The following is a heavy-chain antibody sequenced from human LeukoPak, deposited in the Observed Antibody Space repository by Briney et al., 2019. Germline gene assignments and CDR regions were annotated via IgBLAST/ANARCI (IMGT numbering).Heavy chain of an antibody. CDR2: ISAYSGNT. Sequence: ASVKVPCKASGYTFTSYGISWVRQAPGQGLEWMGWISAYSGNTNYAQKLQGRVTMTTDTSTSTAYMELRSLRSDDTAVYYCARVVVGSYCSSTSCPLYYYYYYGMDVWGQGTTVTVSS. CDR3: ARVVVGSYCSSTSCPLYYYYYYGMDV. CDR1: GYTFTSYG. D-gene: IGHD2-2*01. J-gene: IGHJ6*02. V-gene: IGHV1-18*01.